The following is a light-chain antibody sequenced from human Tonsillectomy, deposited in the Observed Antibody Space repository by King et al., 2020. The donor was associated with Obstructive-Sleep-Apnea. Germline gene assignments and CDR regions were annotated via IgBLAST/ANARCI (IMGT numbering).Light chain of an antibody. CDR3: SSYSSRSRWV. J-gene: IGLJ3*02. Sequence: RFSGSKSGNTASLIISGLQAEDEADYYCSSYSSRSRWVFGGGTKLTVL. V-gene: IGLV2-14*01.